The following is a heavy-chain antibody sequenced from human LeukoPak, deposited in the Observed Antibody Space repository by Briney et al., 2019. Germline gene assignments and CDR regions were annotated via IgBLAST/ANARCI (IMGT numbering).Heavy chain of an antibody. CDR3: AKAPRQQLDLTHLDY. Sequence: GGSLRLSCAASGFTFSSYAMSWVRQAPGKGLDWVSAISGSGGSTYSADSVKGRFTISRDNSKNTLYLQMNSLRAEDTAVYYCAKAPRQQLDLTHLDYWGQGTLVTVSS. CDR2: ISGSGGST. D-gene: IGHD6-13*01. J-gene: IGHJ4*02. CDR1: GFTFSSYA. V-gene: IGHV3-23*01.